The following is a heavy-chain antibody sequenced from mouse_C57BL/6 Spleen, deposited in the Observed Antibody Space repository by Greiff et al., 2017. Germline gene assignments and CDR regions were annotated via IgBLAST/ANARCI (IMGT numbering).Heavy chain of an antibody. CDR1: GYTFTSYW. Sequence: QVQLQQPGAELVKPGASVKMSCKASGYTFTSYWITWVKQRPGQGLEWIGDIYPGSGSTNYNEKFKSKATLTVDTSSSTAYMQLSSLTSEDSAVYYCARWGPYYDAMDYWGQGTSVTVSS. V-gene: IGHV1-55*01. CDR2: IYPGSGST. J-gene: IGHJ4*01. D-gene: IGHD1-1*01. CDR3: ARWGPYYDAMDY.